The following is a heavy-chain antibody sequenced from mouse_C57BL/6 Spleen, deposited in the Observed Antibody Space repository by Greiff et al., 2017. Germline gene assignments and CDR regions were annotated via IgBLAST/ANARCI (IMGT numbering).Heavy chain of an antibody. CDR1: GFTFSSYG. CDR3: ARHREGAMDY. CDR2: ISSGGSYT. V-gene: IGHV5-6*01. Sequence: EVKLMESGGDLVKPGGSLKLSCAASGFTFSSYGMSWVRQTPDKRLEWVATISSGGSYTYYPDSVKGRFTISRDNAKNTLYLQMSSLKSEDTAMYYCARHREGAMDYRGQGASVTVAS. J-gene: IGHJ4*01.